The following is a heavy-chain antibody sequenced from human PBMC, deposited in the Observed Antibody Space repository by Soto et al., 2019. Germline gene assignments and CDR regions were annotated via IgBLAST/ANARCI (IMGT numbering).Heavy chain of an antibody. D-gene: IGHD3-3*01. CDR1: GGYISSYD. J-gene: IGHJ4*02. CDR2: IYYSGST. CDR3: ARSSIKPQVFMYPFDS. V-gene: IGHV4-59*08. Sequence: SQTLCLSCTVAGGYISSYDWSWIRQPQGKGLEWIGYIYYSGSTNYNPSLKGRVTISLDTSKNQFSLRLNSVTAADTAVYYCARSSIKPQVFMYPFDSWSQGTLVTVSS.